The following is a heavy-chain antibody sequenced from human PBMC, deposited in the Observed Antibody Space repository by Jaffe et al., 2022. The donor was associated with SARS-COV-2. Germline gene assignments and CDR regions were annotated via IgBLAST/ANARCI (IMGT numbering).Heavy chain of an antibody. D-gene: IGHD1-1*01. J-gene: IGHJ6*02. CDR1: GYIFTTYW. CDR3: ARHGTSVNYVYAMDV. Sequence: EVQLVQSGAEVKKPGDSLRISCKGSGYIFTTYWITWVRQVPGKGLEWMGRIDPSDSYTNYSPSFQGHVTFSVDESLTTAFLQWTSLQASDSAIYYCARHGTSVNYVYAMDVWGQGTTVTVSS. CDR2: IDPSDSYT. V-gene: IGHV5-10-1*03.